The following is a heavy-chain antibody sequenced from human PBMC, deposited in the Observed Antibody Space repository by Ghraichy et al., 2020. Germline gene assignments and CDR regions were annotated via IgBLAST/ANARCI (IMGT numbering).Heavy chain of an antibody. CDR1: GGSISSSSYY. Sequence: SETLSLTCTVSGGSISSSSYYWGWIRQPPGKGLEWIGSIYYSGSTYYNPSLKSRVTISVDTSKNQFSLKLSSVTAADTAVYYCARVVRLRLRLGELSLSAAFDIWGQGTMVTVSS. J-gene: IGHJ3*02. CDR2: IYYSGST. V-gene: IGHV4-39*07. D-gene: IGHD3-16*02. CDR3: ARVVRLRLRLGELSLSAAFDI.